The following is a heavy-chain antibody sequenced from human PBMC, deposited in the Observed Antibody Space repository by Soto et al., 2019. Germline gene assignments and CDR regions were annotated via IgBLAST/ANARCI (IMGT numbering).Heavy chain of an antibody. CDR2: IYPGDSDT. D-gene: IGHD6-6*01. CDR3: ARPSYSSSRYYGMDV. V-gene: IGHV5-51*01. CDR1: GYSFTSYW. Sequence: PVESLKISCKGSGYSFTSYWIGWVRQMPGKGLEWMGIIYPGDSDTRYSPSFEGQVTISADKSITTAYLQWSSLKASDTAMYYCARPSYSSSRYYGMDVWGQGTTVTVSS. J-gene: IGHJ6*02.